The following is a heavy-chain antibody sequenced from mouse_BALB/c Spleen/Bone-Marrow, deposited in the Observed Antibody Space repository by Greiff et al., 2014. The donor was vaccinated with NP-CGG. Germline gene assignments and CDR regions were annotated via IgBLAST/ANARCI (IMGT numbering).Heavy chain of an antibody. CDR3: ARWGDDGTFDY. J-gene: IGHJ2*01. V-gene: IGHV1-7*01. CDR2: INPSTGYT. D-gene: IGHD2-12*01. Sequence: VHLVESGAELAEPGASVKMSCKASGYTFTSYWMHWVKQRPGQALEWIGYINPSTGYTEYNQKFKDKATLTADKSSSTAYMQLSSLTSEDSAVYYCARWGDDGTFDYWGQGTTLTVSS. CDR1: GYTFTSYW.